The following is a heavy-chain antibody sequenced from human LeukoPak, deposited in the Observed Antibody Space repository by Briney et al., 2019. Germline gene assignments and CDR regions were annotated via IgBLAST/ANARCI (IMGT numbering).Heavy chain of an antibody. CDR1: GGSISSYY. D-gene: IGHD5-18*01. CDR2: IYYSGST. J-gene: IGHJ4*02. Sequence: SETLSLTCTVSGGSISSYYWSWIRQPPGKGLEWIGYIYYSGSTNYNPSLKSRVTISVDTSKNQFSLKLSSVTAADTAMYYCARRVDTAMVDYWGQGTLVTVSS. CDR3: ARRVDTAMVDY. V-gene: IGHV4-59*01.